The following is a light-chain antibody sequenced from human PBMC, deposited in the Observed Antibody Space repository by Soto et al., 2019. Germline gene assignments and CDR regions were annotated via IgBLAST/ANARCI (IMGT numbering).Light chain of an antibody. CDR1: QSISSSY. J-gene: IGKJ1*01. V-gene: IGKV3-20*01. CDR3: TQYVRSPPAWA. CDR2: ATC. Sequence: EIVWTQSPGTLSLSRGERATLSCRTSQSISSSYLAWSQQKPGQAPRLLISATCSRATGVPDRFSGSGSGTDFTITVRRLEPEDSAVYSCTQYVRSPPAWAFGQGNKGEI.